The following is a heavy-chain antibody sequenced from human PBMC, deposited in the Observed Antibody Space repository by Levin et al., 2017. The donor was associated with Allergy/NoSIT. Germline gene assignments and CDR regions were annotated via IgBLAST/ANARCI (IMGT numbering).Heavy chain of an antibody. CDR1: GYSFTSYW. V-gene: IGHV5-51*01. Sequence: GESLKISCKASGYSFTSYWFGWVRQKPGKGLEWMGLIFPGDSDTRYSPSFQGQIIMSVDKSISTAYLQWSSLKASDRAMYFCARRDSDGSNSFDYWGQGTLVTVSS. CDR3: ARRDSDGSNSFDY. D-gene: IGHD2-15*01. J-gene: IGHJ4*02. CDR2: IFPGDSDT.